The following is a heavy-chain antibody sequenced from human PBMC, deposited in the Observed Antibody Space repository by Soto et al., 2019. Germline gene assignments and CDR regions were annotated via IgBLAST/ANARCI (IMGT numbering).Heavy chain of an antibody. D-gene: IGHD5-18*01. J-gene: IGHJ5*02. CDR2: ISSSSSYI. CDR3: ARDKGYSYPQWFDP. CDR1: GFTFSSYS. Sequence: GGSLRLSCAASGFTFSSYSMNWVRQAPGKGLEWVSSISSSSSYIYYADSVKGRFTISRDNAKNSLYLQMNSLRAEDTAVYYCARDKGYSYPQWFDPWGQGTLVTVSS. V-gene: IGHV3-21*01.